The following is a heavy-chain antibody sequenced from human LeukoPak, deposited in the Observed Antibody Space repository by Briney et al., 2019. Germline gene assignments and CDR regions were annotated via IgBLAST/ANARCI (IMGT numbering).Heavy chain of an antibody. V-gene: IGHV3-49*04. CDR3: TRDSYFDWLYSDAFDI. J-gene: IGHJ3*02. Sequence: GGSLRLSCTASGFTFGDYAMSWVRQAPGKGLEWVGFIRSKAYGGTTEYAASVKGRFTISRDDSKSIAYLQMNSLKPEDTAVYYCTRDSYFDWLYSDAFDIWGQGAMVTVSS. D-gene: IGHD3-9*01. CDR1: GFTFGDYA. CDR2: IRSKAYGGTT.